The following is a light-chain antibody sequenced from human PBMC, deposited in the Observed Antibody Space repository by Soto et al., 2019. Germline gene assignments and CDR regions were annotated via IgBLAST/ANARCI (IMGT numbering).Light chain of an antibody. CDR3: SAYTRSSTLV. J-gene: IGLJ2*01. Sequence: QSALTQPASVSGSPGQSITISCTGTSSDVGGYNYVSWYQQHPGKAPKLMIYDVSNRPSGVSNRVSGSKSGNTASLTISGLQAEDEADYSCSAYTRSSTLVFGGGTKLPVL. CDR2: DVS. V-gene: IGLV2-14*01. CDR1: SSDVGGYNY.